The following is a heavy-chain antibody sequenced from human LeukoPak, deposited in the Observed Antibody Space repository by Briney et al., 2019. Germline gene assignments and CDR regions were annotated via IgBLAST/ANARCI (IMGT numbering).Heavy chain of an antibody. Sequence: SETLSLTCTVSGGSISSYYWGWIRQPPGKGLEWIGSIYHSGSTCYNPSLKIRVTISVDTSKNQFSLKLRSVTAADTAVYYCAREILYDSSAYNVWGQGTLVTVSS. CDR3: AREILYDSSAYNV. J-gene: IGHJ4*02. CDR1: GGSISSYY. D-gene: IGHD3-22*01. CDR2: IYHSGST. V-gene: IGHV4-39*07.